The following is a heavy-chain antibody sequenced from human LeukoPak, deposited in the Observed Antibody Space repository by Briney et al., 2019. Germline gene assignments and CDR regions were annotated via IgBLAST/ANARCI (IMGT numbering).Heavy chain of an antibody. D-gene: IGHD5-12*01. V-gene: IGHV3-15*04. CDR2: IESKTDGGTT. J-gene: IGHJ4*02. CDR3: TTDGAYSGYDPAGYFDY. Sequence: GGSLRLSCAASGFTFSNAWMSWVRQAPGKGLEWVGRIESKTDGGTTDYAAPVKGRFTISRDDSKNTLYLQMNSLKTEDTAVYYCTTDGAYSGYDPAGYFDYWGQGTLVTVSS. CDR1: GFTFSNAW.